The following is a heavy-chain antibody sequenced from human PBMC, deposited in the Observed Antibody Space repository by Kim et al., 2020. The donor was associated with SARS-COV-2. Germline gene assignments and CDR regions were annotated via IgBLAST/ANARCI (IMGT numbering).Heavy chain of an antibody. J-gene: IGHJ3*02. V-gene: IGHV6-1*01. Sequence: DYADTVKSRITIKADTSKNQFSLQLNSVSPEDTAVYNCARDTPGQKAYDIWGQGTMVTVSS. CDR3: ARDTPGQKAYDI.